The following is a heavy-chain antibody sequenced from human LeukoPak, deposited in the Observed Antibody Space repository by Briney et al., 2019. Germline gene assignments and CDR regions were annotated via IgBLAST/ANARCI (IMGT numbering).Heavy chain of an antibody. CDR2: INPSGGST. Sequence: ASVKVSCKASGYIFTNYYMHWVRQAPGQGLEWMGKINPSGGSTSYAQKFQGRVTMTRDTSTSTVYMELSSPRSEDTAVYYCARDPVYGYFDYWGQGTLVTVSS. V-gene: IGHV1-46*01. D-gene: IGHD1-14*01. J-gene: IGHJ4*02. CDR3: ARDPVYGYFDY. CDR1: GYIFTNYY.